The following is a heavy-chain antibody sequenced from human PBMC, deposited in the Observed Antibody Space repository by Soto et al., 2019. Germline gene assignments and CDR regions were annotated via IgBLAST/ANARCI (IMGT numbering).Heavy chain of an antibody. CDR2: IYYSGST. J-gene: IGHJ4*02. Sequence: QLQLQESGPGLVKPSETLSLTCTVSGGSISSSSYYWGWIRQPPGKGLEWIGSIYYSGSTYYNPSLKSRVTISVDTSKNQFSLKLSSVTAADTAVYYCAREGGIAARSLDYWGQGTLVTVSS. CDR3: AREGGIAARSLDY. V-gene: IGHV4-39*01. D-gene: IGHD6-6*01. CDR1: GGSISSSSYY.